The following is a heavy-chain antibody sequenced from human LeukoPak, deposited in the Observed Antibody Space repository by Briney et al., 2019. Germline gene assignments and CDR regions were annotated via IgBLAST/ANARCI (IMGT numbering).Heavy chain of an antibody. CDR3: ARDALKRIRNGYLDG. Sequence: PGGSLRLSCAASGFTFSSYWMSWVRQAPGKGLEWVANIKQDGSEKYYVDSVKGRFTISRDNAKNSLYLQMNSLRVEDTAVYYCARDALKRIRNGYLDGWGEGTLVTVSS. CDR1: GFTFSSYW. J-gene: IGHJ4*02. D-gene: IGHD1-14*01. CDR2: IKQDGSEK. V-gene: IGHV3-7*01.